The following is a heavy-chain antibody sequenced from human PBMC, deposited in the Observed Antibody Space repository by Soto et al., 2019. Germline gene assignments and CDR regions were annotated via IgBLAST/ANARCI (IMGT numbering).Heavy chain of an antibody. D-gene: IGHD3-22*01. J-gene: IGHJ3*02. Sequence: KVSCKASGGTFSSYAISWVRQAPGQGLEWMGGIIPIFGTANYAQKFQGRVTITADESTSTAYMELSSLRSEDTAVYYCARDRYYHDTSAYPHPDAFDIWGQGTMVTVS. CDR1: GGTFSSYA. V-gene: IGHV1-69*01. CDR2: IIPIFGTA. CDR3: ARDRYYHDTSAYPHPDAFDI.